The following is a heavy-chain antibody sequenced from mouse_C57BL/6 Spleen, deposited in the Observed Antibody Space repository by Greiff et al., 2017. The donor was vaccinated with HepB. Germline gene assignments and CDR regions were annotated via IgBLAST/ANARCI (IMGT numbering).Heavy chain of an antibody. V-gene: IGHV14-4*01. CDR2: IDPENGDT. CDR3: TPRPDY. CDR1: GFNIKDDY. Sequence: EVQGVESGAELVRPGASVKLSCTASGFNIKDDYMHWVKQRPEQGLEWIGWIDPENGDTEYASKFQGKATITADTSSNTAYLQLSSLTSEDTAVYYCTPRPDYWGQGTTLTVSS. J-gene: IGHJ2*01.